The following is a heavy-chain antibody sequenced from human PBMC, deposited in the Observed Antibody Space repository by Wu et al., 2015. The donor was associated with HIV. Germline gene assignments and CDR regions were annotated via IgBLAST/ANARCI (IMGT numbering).Heavy chain of an antibody. CDR2: INPASGGT. Sequence: QVQLVQSGAEVKKPGASVKVSCKASGYIFSGHYMNWVRQAPGQGLEWMGWINPASGGTRYAEKFQGRVTMTSDTSISTVYMELDSLRSDDTAVYYCARLQSLHGLYSNADYWGQGTLVTVSS. CDR1: GYIFSGHY. V-gene: IGHV1-2*02. CDR3: ARLQSLHGLYSNADY. J-gene: IGHJ4*02. D-gene: IGHD4-11*01.